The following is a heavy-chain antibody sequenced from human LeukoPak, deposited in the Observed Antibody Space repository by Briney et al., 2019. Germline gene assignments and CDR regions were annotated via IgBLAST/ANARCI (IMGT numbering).Heavy chain of an antibody. CDR1: EFTFVRYA. CDR2: LSSSSAKI. Sequence: PGGSLRLSCAAYEFTFVRYAMNWVRPAPGQGLEWVSYLSSSSAKIDYAESVKGRFTISRDNSKNSLYLQMDSLRAEDTAVYYCARDPSYASSWYHYMDVWGKGTTVTVSS. V-gene: IGHV3-48*04. J-gene: IGHJ6*03. CDR3: ARDPSYASSWYHYMDV. D-gene: IGHD6-13*01.